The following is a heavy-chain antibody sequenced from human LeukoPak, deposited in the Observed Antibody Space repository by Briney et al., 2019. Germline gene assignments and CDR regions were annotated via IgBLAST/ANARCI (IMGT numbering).Heavy chain of an antibody. CDR3: ASQRYPHSYGYDY. Sequence: PGGSLRLSCAASGFTFSSYWMSWVRQAPGKGLEWVAFIRYDGSNKYYADSVKGRFTISRDNSKNTLYLQMNSLRAEDTAVYYCASQRYPHSYGYDYWGQGTLVTVSS. CDR2: IRYDGSNK. D-gene: IGHD5-18*01. J-gene: IGHJ4*02. CDR1: GFTFSSYW. V-gene: IGHV3-30*02.